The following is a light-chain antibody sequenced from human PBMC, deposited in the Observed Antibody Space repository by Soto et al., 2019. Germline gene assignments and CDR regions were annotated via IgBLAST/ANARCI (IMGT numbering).Light chain of an antibody. CDR3: QQLQRYALT. CDR1: QGISSA. Sequence: AIPLTQSPSSLSASVGHRVTITCRASQGISSALAWYQHKPGRAPRLLIYDASSLQSGVSSRFSGSGSGTDLPLTISSLQTEDFATYYCQQLQRYALTFGGGTKHEIK. J-gene: IGKJ4*01. CDR2: DAS. V-gene: IGKV1-13*02.